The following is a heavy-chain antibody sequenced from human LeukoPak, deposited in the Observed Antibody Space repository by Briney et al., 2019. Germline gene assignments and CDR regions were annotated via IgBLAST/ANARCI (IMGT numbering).Heavy chain of an antibody. V-gene: IGHV4-59*01. J-gene: IGHJ5*02. Sequence: SETLSLTCTISGGSISGYYWSWIRQSPGEGLEWIAYISDRGSTKYNLSLKSRVTISVDTSKNQFSLKLSDVIAADTAVYYCARGFDGVAGWFDPWGQGTLVTVSS. CDR3: ARGFDGVAGWFDP. CDR1: GGSISGYY. CDR2: ISDRGST. D-gene: IGHD3-9*01.